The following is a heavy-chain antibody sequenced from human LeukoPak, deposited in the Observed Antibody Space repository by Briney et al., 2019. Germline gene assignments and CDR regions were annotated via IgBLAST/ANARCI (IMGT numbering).Heavy chain of an antibody. D-gene: IGHD3-10*01. V-gene: IGHV3-30*18. J-gene: IGHJ6*02. CDR2: ISYDGSNK. CDR3: AKDLVPGLREYYGMDV. CDR1: GFTFSSYG. Sequence: QPGGSLRLSCAASGFTFSSYGMHWVRQAPGKGLEWVAVISYDGSNKYYADSVRGRFTISRDNSKNTLYLQMNSLRAEDTAVYYCAKDLVPGLREYYGMDVWGQGTTVTVSS.